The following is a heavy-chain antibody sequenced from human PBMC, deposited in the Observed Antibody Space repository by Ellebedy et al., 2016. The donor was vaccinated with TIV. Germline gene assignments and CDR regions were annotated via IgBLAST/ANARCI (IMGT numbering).Heavy chain of an antibody. Sequence: SETLSLTXAVSGGSISSSNWWSWVRQPPGKGLEWIGEIYHSGSTNYNPSLKSRVTISVDKSKNQFSLKLSSVTAADTAVYYCARDCSGGSCYQDYYYYYGMDVWGQGTTVTVSS. D-gene: IGHD2-15*01. CDR1: GGSISSSNW. J-gene: IGHJ6*02. CDR2: IYHSGST. CDR3: ARDCSGGSCYQDYYYYYGMDV. V-gene: IGHV4-4*02.